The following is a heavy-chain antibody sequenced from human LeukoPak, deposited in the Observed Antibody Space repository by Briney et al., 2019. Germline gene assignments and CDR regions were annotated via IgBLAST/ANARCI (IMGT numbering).Heavy chain of an antibody. J-gene: IGHJ4*02. CDR3: ARTMKTGTTPFDY. CDR1: GYTLTGYY. CDR2: INPNSGGT. D-gene: IGHD1-7*01. V-gene: IGHV1-2*02. Sequence: GASVKVSCKASGYTLTGYYMHWVRQAPGQGLEWMGWINPNSGGTNYAQKFQGRVTMTRDTSISTAYMELSRLRSDDTAVYYCARTMKTGTTPFDYWGQGTPVTVSS.